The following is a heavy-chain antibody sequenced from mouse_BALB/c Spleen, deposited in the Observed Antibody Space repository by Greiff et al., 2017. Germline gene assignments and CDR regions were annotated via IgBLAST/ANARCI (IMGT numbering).Heavy chain of an antibody. J-gene: IGHJ4*01. CDR3: ARLILRLRGAYYAMDY. CDR2: INPSTGYT. Sequence: QVQLKESGAELAKPGASVKMSCKASGYTFTSYWMHWVKQRPGQGLEWIGYINPSTGYTEYNQKFKDKATLTADKSSSTAYMQLSSLTSEDSAVYYCARLILRLRGAYYAMDYWGQGTSVTVSS. V-gene: IGHV1-7*01. D-gene: IGHD1-2*01. CDR1: GYTFTSYW.